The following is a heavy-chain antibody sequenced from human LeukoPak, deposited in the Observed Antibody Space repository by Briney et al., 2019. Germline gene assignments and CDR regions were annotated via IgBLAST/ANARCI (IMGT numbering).Heavy chain of an antibody. CDR2: MNANSGNT. CDR3: ASWGGIIAAAGTGNMDV. D-gene: IGHD6-13*01. CDR1: GYTFTSYD. Sequence: ASVKVSCKASGYTFTSYDINWVRQATGQGLEWMGWMNANSGNTGYAQKFQGRVTMTRNTSISTAYMELSSLRSEDTAVYYCASWGGIIAAAGTGNMDVWGQGTTVTVSS. V-gene: IGHV1-8*01. J-gene: IGHJ6*02.